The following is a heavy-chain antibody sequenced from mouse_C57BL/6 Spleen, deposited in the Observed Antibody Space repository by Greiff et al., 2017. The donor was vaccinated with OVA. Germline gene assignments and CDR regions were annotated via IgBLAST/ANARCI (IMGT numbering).Heavy chain of an antibody. Sequence: VKLMESGPELVKPGASVKISCKASGYAFSSSWMNWVKQRPGKGLEWIGRIYPGDGDTNYNGKFKGKATLTADKSSSTAYMQLSSLTSEDSAVYFCARRYGYAMDYWGQGTSVTVSS. CDR1: GYAFSSSW. D-gene: IGHD1-1*02. CDR3: ARRYGYAMDY. J-gene: IGHJ4*01. CDR2: IYPGDGDT. V-gene: IGHV1-82*01.